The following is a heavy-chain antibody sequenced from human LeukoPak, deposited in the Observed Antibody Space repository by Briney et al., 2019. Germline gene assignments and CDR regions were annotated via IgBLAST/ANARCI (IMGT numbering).Heavy chain of an antibody. Sequence: PGGSLRLSCAASGFTFSSYAMSWVRQAPGKGLEWVPAISGSGGSTYYADSVKGRFTISRDNSKNTLHLQMNSLRAEDTAVYYCAKDLSSGWPYYFDYWGQGTLVTVSS. D-gene: IGHD6-19*01. CDR2: ISGSGGST. CDR3: AKDLSSGWPYYFDY. CDR1: GFTFSSYA. V-gene: IGHV3-23*01. J-gene: IGHJ4*02.